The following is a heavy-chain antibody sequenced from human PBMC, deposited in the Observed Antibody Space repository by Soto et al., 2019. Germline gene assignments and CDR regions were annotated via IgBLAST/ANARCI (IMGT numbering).Heavy chain of an antibody. CDR1: GGSISSYY. CDR3: ARGGYSYDYYFDY. D-gene: IGHD5-18*01. CDR2: IYYSGST. Sequence: SETLSLTCTVSGGSISSYYWSWIRQPPGKGLEWIGYIYYSGSTNYNPSLKGRVTISVDTSKNQFSLKLSSVSAADTAMYYCARGGYSYDYYFDYWGQRTLVTVSS. J-gene: IGHJ4*02. V-gene: IGHV4-59*01.